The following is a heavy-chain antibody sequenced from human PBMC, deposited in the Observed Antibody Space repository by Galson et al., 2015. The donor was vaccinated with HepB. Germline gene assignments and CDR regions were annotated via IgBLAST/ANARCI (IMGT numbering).Heavy chain of an antibody. CDR1: GFTFSSYA. D-gene: IGHD3-22*01. V-gene: IGHV3-30*04. CDR3: AREPPDAPEPEYYYDSSGLDY. Sequence: SLRLSCAASGFTFSSYAMHWVRQAPGKGLEWVAVISYDGSNKYYADSVKGRFTISRDDSKNTLYLQMNSLRAEDTAVYYCAREPPDAPEPEYYYDSSGLDYWGQGTLVTVSS. CDR2: ISYDGSNK. J-gene: IGHJ4*02.